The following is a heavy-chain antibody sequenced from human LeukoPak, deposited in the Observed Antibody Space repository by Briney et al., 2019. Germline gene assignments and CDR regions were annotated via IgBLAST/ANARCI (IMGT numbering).Heavy chain of an antibody. CDR2: IYHSGST. Sequence: SETLSLTCAVYGGSFSGYSWSWIRQPPGKGLEWIGYIYHSGSTYYNPSLKSRVTISVDRSKNQFSLKLSSVTAADTAVYYCARDSSIYGSGSSNAFDIWGQGTMVTVSS. CDR3: ARDSSIYGSGSSNAFDI. V-gene: IGHV4-30-2*01. CDR1: GGSFSGYS. J-gene: IGHJ3*02. D-gene: IGHD3-10*01.